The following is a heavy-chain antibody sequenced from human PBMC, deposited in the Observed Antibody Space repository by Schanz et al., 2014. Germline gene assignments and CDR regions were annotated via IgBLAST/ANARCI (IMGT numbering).Heavy chain of an antibody. Sequence: QVQLVQSGPEVKKPGSSVKVSCQAFGDTFSIYNIMWVRQVPGQGLEWLGIVNPSVRGTHFAREFQGRVTVTSDTSTSTVYMELSGLRSEDTAVYYCAGAFDSSGYYFDYWGQGILVTVSS. V-gene: IGHV1-46*03. D-gene: IGHD3-22*01. J-gene: IGHJ4*02. CDR1: GDTFSIYN. CDR2: VNPSVRGT. CDR3: AGAFDSSGYYFDY.